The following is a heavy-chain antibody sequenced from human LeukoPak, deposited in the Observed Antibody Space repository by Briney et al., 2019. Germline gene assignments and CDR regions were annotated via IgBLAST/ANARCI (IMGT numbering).Heavy chain of an antibody. J-gene: IGHJ4*02. CDR2: ISSSSSTI. V-gene: IGHV3-48*01. CDR3: ARAGGSDAVAPGY. Sequence: GGSLRLSCAASGFTFSSYSMNWVRQAPGKGLEWVSYISSSSSTIYYADSVKGRFTISRDNAKNSLYLQMNSLRAEDTAVYYCARAGGSDAVAPGYWGQGTLVTVSS. D-gene: IGHD2-8*02. CDR1: GFTFSSYS.